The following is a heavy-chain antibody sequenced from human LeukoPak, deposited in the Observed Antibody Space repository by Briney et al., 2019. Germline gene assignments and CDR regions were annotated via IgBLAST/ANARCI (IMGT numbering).Heavy chain of an antibody. V-gene: IGHV4-4*07. CDR3: ARGLWFGDENPPYFDY. D-gene: IGHD3-10*01. CDR1: GGSISSYY. J-gene: IGHJ4*02. CDR2: IYISGST. Sequence: PSETLSLTCTVSGGSISSYYWSWIRQPAGKGLEWIGRIYISGSTNYNPSLKSRVTMSVDTSKNQFSLKLSSVTAADTAAYYCARGLWFGDENPPYFDYWGQGILVTVSS.